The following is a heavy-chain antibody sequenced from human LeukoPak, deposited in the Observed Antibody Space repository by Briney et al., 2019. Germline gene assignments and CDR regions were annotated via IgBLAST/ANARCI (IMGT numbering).Heavy chain of an antibody. CDR1: GFTFSRYW. CDR2: INANSGTT. CDR3: AKPVSGGLAVTADWFHP. Sequence: QPGGSLRLSCAASGFTFSRYWMHWVRQPPGKGLEWVSTINANSGTTSYAASVRGRFTISRDNSKNTLYLQVNTLRADDTATYYCAKPVSGGLAVTADWFHPWGQGTLVVVSS. D-gene: IGHD6-19*01. V-gene: IGHV3-23*01. J-gene: IGHJ5*01.